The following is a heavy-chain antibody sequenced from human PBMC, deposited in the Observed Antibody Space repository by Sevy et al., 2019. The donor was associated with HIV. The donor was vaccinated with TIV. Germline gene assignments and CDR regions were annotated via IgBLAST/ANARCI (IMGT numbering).Heavy chain of an antibody. CDR1: GYRLSQLS. V-gene: IGHV1-24*01. CDR2: FDPEDDET. J-gene: IGHJ4*02. Sequence: ASVKVSCKVSGYRLSQLSMHWVLQAPGKGLEWMGSFDPEDDETIYAQNFQGRVSMTEDTSTDTAYMELSTLRSEDTAVYYCATTKDYYGSSGSPFDYWGQGTLVTVSS. D-gene: IGHD3-22*01. CDR3: ATTKDYYGSSGSPFDY.